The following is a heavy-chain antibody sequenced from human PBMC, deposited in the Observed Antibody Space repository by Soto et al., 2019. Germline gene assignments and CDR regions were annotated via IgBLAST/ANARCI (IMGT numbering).Heavy chain of an antibody. Sequence: QVQLVQSGAEVKKPGSSVKVSCKASGGTFSSYAISWVRQAPGQGLEWMGGIIPIFGTANYAQKFQGRVTSTADESTGRAYMELCGLRSEGPAVYYCAQKSYGGNSDWYFDLWGRGTLVTVSS. CDR1: GGTFSSYA. V-gene: IGHV1-69*12. CDR3: AQKSYGGNSDWYFDL. D-gene: IGHD2-21*02. J-gene: IGHJ2*01. CDR2: IIPIFGTA.